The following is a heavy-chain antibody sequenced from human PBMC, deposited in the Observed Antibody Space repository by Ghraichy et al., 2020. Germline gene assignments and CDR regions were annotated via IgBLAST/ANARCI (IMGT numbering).Heavy chain of an antibody. CDR2: ISSGGDTT. V-gene: IGHV3-23*01. CDR1: GFSFSSFG. J-gene: IGHJ4*01. CDR3: AKRGGATAKPGSLDF. D-gene: IGHD1-1*01. Sequence: GVLNISCAAAGFSFSSFGMSWVRQAPGKGPEWASSISSGGDTTYYEDSVKGRFTISRDNSKNTVYLQMHSLKVEDTAVYYCAKRGGATAKPGSLDFWGHGTQGTVSS.